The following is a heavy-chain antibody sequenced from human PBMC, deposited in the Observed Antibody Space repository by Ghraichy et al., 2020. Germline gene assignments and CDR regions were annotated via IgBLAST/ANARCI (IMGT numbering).Heavy chain of an antibody. Sequence: SETRSLTCAVYGGSFSGYYWSWIRQPPGKGLEWIGEINHSGSTNYNPSLKSRVTISVDSSKNQFSLKLISVTAADTAVYYCGGNRYYYYYGMDVWGQGTTVTVSS. CDR1: GGSFSGYY. V-gene: IGHV4-34*01. CDR2: INHSGST. J-gene: IGHJ6*02. CDR3: GGNRYYYYYGMDV.